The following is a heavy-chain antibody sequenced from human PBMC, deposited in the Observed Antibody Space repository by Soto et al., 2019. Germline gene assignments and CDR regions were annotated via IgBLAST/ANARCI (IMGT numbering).Heavy chain of an antibody. CDR3: ASEVVVTAIRINWFDP. D-gene: IGHD2-21*02. Sequence: SETLSLTCTVSGGSISSSSYYWGWIRQPPGKGLEWIGSIYYSGSTYYNPSLESRVTISVDTSKNQFSLKLSSVTAADTAVYYCASEVVVTAIRINWFDPWGQGTLVTVSS. V-gene: IGHV4-39*01. J-gene: IGHJ5*02. CDR2: IYYSGST. CDR1: GGSISSSSYY.